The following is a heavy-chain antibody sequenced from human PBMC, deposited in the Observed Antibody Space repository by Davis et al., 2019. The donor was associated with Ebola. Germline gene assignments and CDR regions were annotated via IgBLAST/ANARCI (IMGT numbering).Heavy chain of an antibody. D-gene: IGHD1-26*01. CDR1: GFTFSSHG. CDR2: ISSDGSTK. V-gene: IGHV3-30*03. Sequence: GESLKISCAASGFTFSSHGMHWVRQAPGKGLDWVAVISSDGSTKYYADSVKGRFTVSRDNSKNTLYLQMNSLRPEDTAVYFCASGLVGGQGGFDFWGQGNLVTVSS. J-gene: IGHJ4*02. CDR3: ASGLVGGQGGFDF.